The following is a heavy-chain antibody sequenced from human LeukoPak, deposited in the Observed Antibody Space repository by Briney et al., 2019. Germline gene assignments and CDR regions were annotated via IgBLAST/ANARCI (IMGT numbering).Heavy chain of an antibody. CDR2: TYYRSKWYN. V-gene: IGHV6-1*01. J-gene: IGHJ4*02. CDR1: GDSVSSNSPA. CDR3: ARDYCSCTSCHFDY. Sequence: SQTLSLTCAISGDSVSSNSPAWNWIRQTPSRGLEWLGRTYYRSKWYNDYAVSVKSRITINPDTSKNQFSLQLNSVTPEDTAVYYCARDYCSCTSCHFDYWGQGTLVTVSS. D-gene: IGHD2-2*01.